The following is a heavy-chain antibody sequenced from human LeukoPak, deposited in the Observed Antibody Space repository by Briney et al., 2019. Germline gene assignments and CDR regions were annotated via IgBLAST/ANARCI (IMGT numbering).Heavy chain of an antibody. V-gene: IGHV3-33*08. Sequence: GGSLRLCCAASGVTFSSYGMHWVRQAPGRGLEWVASLYYDGSNQNYADSVKGRFTISRDNAENSLSLQMNSLRAEDTAVYYCARSLELITIILSPDYWGQGTLVTVSS. J-gene: IGHJ4*02. D-gene: IGHD3-22*01. CDR1: GVTFSSYG. CDR3: ARSLELITIILSPDY. CDR2: LYYDGSNQ.